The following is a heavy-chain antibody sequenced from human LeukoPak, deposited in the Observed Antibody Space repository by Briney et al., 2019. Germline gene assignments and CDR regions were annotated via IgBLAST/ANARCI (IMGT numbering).Heavy chain of an antibody. J-gene: IGHJ4*02. D-gene: IGHD6-13*01. CDR3: AGTGSSSWTMNFDY. V-gene: IGHV4-59*08. CDR2: IYYSGST. CDR1: GGSISSYY. Sequence: PSETLSLTCTVSGGSISSYYWSWIRQPPGKGLEWIGYIYYSGSTNYNPSLKSRVTISVDTSKNQFSLKLSSVTAADTAVYYCAGTGSSSWTMNFDYWGQGTLVTVSS.